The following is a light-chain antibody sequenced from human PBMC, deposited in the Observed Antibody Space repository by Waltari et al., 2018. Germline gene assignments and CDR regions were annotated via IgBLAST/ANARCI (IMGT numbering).Light chain of an antibody. CDR1: QSISTY. CDR2: SAS. J-gene: IGKJ3*01. V-gene: IGKV1-39*01. Sequence: DIQMTQSPSSLSASVGDRVTITCRASQSISTYVNWYQQKPGKVPRLLIFSASTLQTGVPSRFSGSGSGTDFTLTVTSLQPEDIASYYCHQTYNTPFTFSPGTIVEIK. CDR3: HQTYNTPFT.